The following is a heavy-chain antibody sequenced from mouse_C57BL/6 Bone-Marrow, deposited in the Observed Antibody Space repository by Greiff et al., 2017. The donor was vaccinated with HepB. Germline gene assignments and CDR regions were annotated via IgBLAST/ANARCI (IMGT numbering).Heavy chain of an antibody. CDR2: IYPRSGNT. Sequence: VQLQQSGAELARPGASVKLSCKASGYTFTSYGISWVKQRTGQGLEWIGEIYPRSGNTYYNEKFKGKATLTADKSSRTAYMELRSLTSEDSAVYFCARCPHYYGSHYAMDYWGQGTSVTVSS. D-gene: IGHD1-1*01. V-gene: IGHV1-81*01. CDR1: GYTFTSYG. CDR3: ARCPHYYGSHYAMDY. J-gene: IGHJ4*01.